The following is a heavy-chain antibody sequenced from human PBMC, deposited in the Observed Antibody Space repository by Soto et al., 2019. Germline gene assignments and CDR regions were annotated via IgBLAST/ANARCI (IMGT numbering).Heavy chain of an antibody. V-gene: IGHV3-23*01. Sequence: GGSLRLSCAASGFTFSSYAMAWVRQAPGKGLEWVSGISESDDSTYYADSVKGRFTISRDNSKNTLYLQMNSLTVGDTALYYCAKATATGGGAFDICGQGTMVTVSS. D-gene: IGHD2-8*02. CDR2: ISESDDST. J-gene: IGHJ3*02. CDR3: AKATATGGGAFDI. CDR1: GFTFSSYA.